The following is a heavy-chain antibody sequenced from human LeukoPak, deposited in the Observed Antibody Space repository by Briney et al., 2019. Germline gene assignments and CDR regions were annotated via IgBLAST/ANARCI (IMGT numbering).Heavy chain of an antibody. CDR3: ARAGSAEGSSGYYYNYFDY. CDR1: GYTFINYD. V-gene: IGHV1-8*01. CDR2: MSANSGNT. J-gene: IGHJ4*02. D-gene: IGHD3-22*01. Sequence: ASVKVSCKTSGYTFINYDINWVRQATGQGLEWLGWMSANSGNTGYAQKFQGRVSMTRATSISTAYLELSSLTFEDTAVYYCARAGSAEGSSGYYYNYFDYWGQGTLVTVSS.